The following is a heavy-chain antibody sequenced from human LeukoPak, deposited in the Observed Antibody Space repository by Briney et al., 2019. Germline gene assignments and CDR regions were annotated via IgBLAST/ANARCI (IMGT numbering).Heavy chain of an antibody. CDR1: GFIFSSYD. CDR2: IWYDGSHK. D-gene: IGHD3-22*01. CDR3: ARDPFDYYDSSGYSRPRNYYFDY. Sequence: PGRSLRLSCAASGFIFSSYDMPWVRQAPGKGLEWVAVIWYDGSHKYYAESVKGRFTISRDNSKNTLNLQMNSLRAEDTAVYYCARDPFDYYDSSGYSRPRNYYFDYWGQGSLVTVSS. V-gene: IGHV3-33*01. J-gene: IGHJ4*02.